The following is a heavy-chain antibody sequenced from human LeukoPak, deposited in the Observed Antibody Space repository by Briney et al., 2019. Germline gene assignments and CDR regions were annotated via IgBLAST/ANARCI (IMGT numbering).Heavy chain of an antibody. V-gene: IGHV4-39*07. CDR2: IYYSGST. Sequence: SETLSLTCTVSGGSISSSSYYWGWIRQPPGKGLEWIGSIYYSGSTYYNPSLKSRVTISVDTSKNQFSLKLSSVTAADTAVYYCARGPHSSSSRYYYYYMDVWGKGTTVTVSS. CDR3: ARGPHSSSSRYYYYYMDV. CDR1: GGSISSSSYY. D-gene: IGHD6-6*01. J-gene: IGHJ6*03.